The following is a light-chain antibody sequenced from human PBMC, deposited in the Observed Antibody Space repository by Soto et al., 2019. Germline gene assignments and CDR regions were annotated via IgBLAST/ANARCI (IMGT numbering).Light chain of an antibody. V-gene: IGKV3-20*01. CDR3: QQYHNTPIT. CDR2: GAS. Sequence: DNVMTQSPVTLRLSPVERATVACRASQSVSTNYVAWYQQKPGQAPRLLIYGASSRASGIPDRFRGSGSGTDFTLTINSLEPEDFAVYYCQQYHNTPITFGQGTRLEI. J-gene: IGKJ5*01. CDR1: QSVSTNY.